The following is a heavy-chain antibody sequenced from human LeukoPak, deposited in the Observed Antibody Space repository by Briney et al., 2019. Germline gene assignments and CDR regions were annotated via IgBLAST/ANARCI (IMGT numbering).Heavy chain of an antibody. CDR3: ARPSSGYYASFDY. J-gene: IGHJ4*02. Sequence: NPSETLSLTCAVPGYSISSGYYWGWIRQPPRKGLEWIGSIYHSGSTYYNPSLKSRVTISVDTSKNQFSLKLSSVTAADTAVYYCARPSSGYYASFDYWGQGTLVTVSS. D-gene: IGHD3-22*01. CDR1: GYSISSGYY. V-gene: IGHV4-38-2*01. CDR2: IYHSGST.